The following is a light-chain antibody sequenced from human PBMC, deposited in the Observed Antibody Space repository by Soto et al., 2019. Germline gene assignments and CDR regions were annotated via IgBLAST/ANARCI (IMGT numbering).Light chain of an antibody. CDR3: CSYAGSSTWV. CDR2: EGS. J-gene: IGLJ1*01. Sequence: QSALTQPASVSGSPGQSITISCTGTSSDVGSYNFVSWYQQHPGKAPKVMIYEGSKRPSGVSNRFSGSKSGNTASLTIYGLQAEDEADYYCCSYAGSSTWVFGTGTKLTVL. CDR1: SSDVGSYNF. V-gene: IGLV2-23*01.